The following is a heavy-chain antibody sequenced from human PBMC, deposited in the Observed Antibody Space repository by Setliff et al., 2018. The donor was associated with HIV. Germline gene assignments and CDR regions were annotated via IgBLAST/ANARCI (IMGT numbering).Heavy chain of an antibody. V-gene: IGHV1-8*01. D-gene: IGHD3-10*01. CDR3: TRIRAMVRGVTSYDAFDI. Sequence: ASVKVSCKASGYTFTSFDINWVRQATGQGLEWMGWMNPNSGNSGFAQKFQGRVTMTWNSSISTAYMELSSLRFDDTAVYYCTRIRAMVRGVTSYDAFDIWGQGTKVTVS. CDR2: MNPNSGNS. J-gene: IGHJ3*02. CDR1: GYTFTSFD.